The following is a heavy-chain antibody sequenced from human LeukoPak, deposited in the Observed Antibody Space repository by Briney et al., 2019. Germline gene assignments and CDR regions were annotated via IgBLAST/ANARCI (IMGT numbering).Heavy chain of an antibody. CDR3: ARYHSTWGLNY. Sequence: PSETLSLTCTVSGASINSITYYWGWIRQPPGKGLEWIGSIYYSGSTYYTTSLKSRVTISIDTSKNQLSLRLTSVTAADTAVYYCARYHSTWGLNYWGQGTLVTVSS. CDR1: GASINSITYY. CDR2: IYYSGST. V-gene: IGHV4-39*01. J-gene: IGHJ4*02. D-gene: IGHD2-2*01.